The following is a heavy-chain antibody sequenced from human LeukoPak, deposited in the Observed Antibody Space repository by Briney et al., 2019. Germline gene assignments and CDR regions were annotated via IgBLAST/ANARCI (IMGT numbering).Heavy chain of an antibody. CDR1: GGSFSGYY. CDR2: INHSGST. Sequence: SETLSLTCAVYGGSFSGYYWSWIRQPPGKGLEWIGEINHSGSTNYNPSLKSRVTVSVDTSKNQSSLKLSSVTAADTAVYYCARDTVAGYYSYGRDVWGQGTTVTVSS. J-gene: IGHJ6*02. D-gene: IGHD6-19*01. CDR3: ARDTVAGYYSYGRDV. V-gene: IGHV4-34*01.